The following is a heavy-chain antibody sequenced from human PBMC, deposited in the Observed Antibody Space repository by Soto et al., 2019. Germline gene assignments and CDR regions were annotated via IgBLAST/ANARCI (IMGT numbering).Heavy chain of an antibody. V-gene: IGHV3-23*01. D-gene: IGHD3-10*01. CDR2: ISASGGTT. J-gene: IGHJ6*02. CDR1: GFTFSSFA. Sequence: GGSLRLSCAASGFTFSSFAMSWVRQAPGKGLEWVSVISASGGTTFYADSVKGRFTISRDNSRNTLYLQMNSLRDEDTAVYYCAKWGQGYITMAPYSYGVDVWGQGTTVTVSS. CDR3: AKWGQGYITMAPYSYGVDV.